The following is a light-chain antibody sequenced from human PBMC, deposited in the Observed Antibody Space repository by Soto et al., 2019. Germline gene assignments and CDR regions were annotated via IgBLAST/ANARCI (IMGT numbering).Light chain of an antibody. Sequence: DIQMTQSPSSLSVSVGDRVTITCRASQSITNYLNWYQQKPGKAPRLLVYAASSLQSGVPSRFSGNGSGTDFTLTISSLRPEDFASYYCQQSDSYPYTFGQGTKLEIK. CDR2: AAS. V-gene: IGKV1-39*01. CDR1: QSITNY. CDR3: QQSDSYPYT. J-gene: IGKJ2*01.